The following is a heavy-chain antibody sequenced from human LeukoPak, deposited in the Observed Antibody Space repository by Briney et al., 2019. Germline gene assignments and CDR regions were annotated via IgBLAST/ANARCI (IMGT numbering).Heavy chain of an antibody. D-gene: IGHD2-15*01. CDR1: GFTFSDHR. CDR3: VRAGGTRGYDI. V-gene: IGHV3-72*01. J-gene: IGHJ3*02. CDR2: SADKHYGYTT. Sequence: GGSLRLSCVGSGFTFSDHRMDWVRQVPGKGLEWVGRSADKHYGYTTEYAASVKGRFTISRGDSENSLYLQMNSLKTEDTAVYYCVRAGGTRGYDIWGRGTMVTVSS.